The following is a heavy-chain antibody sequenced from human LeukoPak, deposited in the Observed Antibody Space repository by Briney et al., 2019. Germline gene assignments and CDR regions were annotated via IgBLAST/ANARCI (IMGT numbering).Heavy chain of an antibody. CDR1: GFTFDDYA. V-gene: IGHV3-9*01. CDR2: ISWNSGSI. CDR3: AKDGGGYSYGYFDC. J-gene: IGHJ4*02. Sequence: PGGSLRLSCAASGFTFDDYAMHWVRQAPGKGLEWVSGISWNSGSIGYADSVKGRFTISRDNAKNSLYLQMNSLRAEDTALYYCAKDGGGYSYGYFDCWGQGTLVTVSS. D-gene: IGHD5-18*01.